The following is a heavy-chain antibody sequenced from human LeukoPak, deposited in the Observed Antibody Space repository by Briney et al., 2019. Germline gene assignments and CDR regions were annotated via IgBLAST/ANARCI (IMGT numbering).Heavy chain of an antibody. Sequence: PGGSLRLSCAASGFTFSNYAMTWIRQPPRKGLEWIGYISHTENTKYNPSLKSRVTISVDTSENQFSLKLTSVTAADTAVYYCARETTGRDYFDYWGQGTLVTVSS. J-gene: IGHJ4*02. CDR1: GFTFSNYA. D-gene: IGHD1-14*01. CDR2: ISHTENT. V-gene: IGHV4-59*01. CDR3: ARETTGRDYFDY.